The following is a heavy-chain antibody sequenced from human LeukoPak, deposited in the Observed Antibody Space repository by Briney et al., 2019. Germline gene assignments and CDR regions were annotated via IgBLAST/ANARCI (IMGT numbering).Heavy chain of an antibody. CDR1: GFTFSTYG. CDR3: AKGPLLWD. J-gene: IGHJ4*02. V-gene: IGHV3-30*02. D-gene: IGHD2/OR15-2a*01. CDR2: IRYDAINK. Sequence: GGSLRLSCAASGFTFSTYGMHWVRQAPGKGLEWVAFIRYDAINKYYADSVKGRFTISRDNSRNTLYLQMNSLRAEDTAVYYCAKGPLLWDWGQGTLVTVSS.